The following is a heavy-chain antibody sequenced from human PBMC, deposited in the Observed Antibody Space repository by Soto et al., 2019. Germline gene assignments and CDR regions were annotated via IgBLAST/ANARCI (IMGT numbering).Heavy chain of an antibody. D-gene: IGHD4-17*01. V-gene: IGHV4-34*01. CDR1: GGSFY. Sequence: QVQLQQWGAGLLKPSETLSLNCAVYGGSFYWTWIRQPPGKGLEWIGEIRHSGSTNYNPSLKSRVSISIDRSKSQVSLTVYSVTAADTAVYYCARGCGDYDYAVDVWGQGTTVTVSS. J-gene: IGHJ6*02. CDR3: ARGCGDYDYAVDV. CDR2: IRHSGST.